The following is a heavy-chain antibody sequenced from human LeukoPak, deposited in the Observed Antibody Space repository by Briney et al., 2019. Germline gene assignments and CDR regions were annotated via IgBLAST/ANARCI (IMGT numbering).Heavy chain of an antibody. Sequence: PGGSLRLSCAASGFTFSNAWMSWIRQPPGKGLEWIGEINHSGSTNYNPSLKSRVTISVDTSKNQFSLKLSSVTAADTAVYYCAKRTKYYSNYYYYGMDVWGQGTTVTVSS. CDR3: AKRTKYYSNYYYYGMDV. D-gene: IGHD4-11*01. V-gene: IGHV4-34*08. CDR1: GFTFSNAW. CDR2: INHSGST. J-gene: IGHJ6*02.